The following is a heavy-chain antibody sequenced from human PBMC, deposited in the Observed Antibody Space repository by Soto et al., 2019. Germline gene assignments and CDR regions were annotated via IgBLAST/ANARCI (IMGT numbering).Heavy chain of an antibody. J-gene: IGHJ4*02. CDR2: ISYDGSDR. D-gene: IGHD1-1*01. Sequence: QVQLVESGGDVVQPGRSLRLSCPASGFTFSAFTMHWVRQAPGKGLEWVAVISYDGSDRYYGDSVKGRFTISRDNSKNTLFLQMTSLRTEDRAVYYWARDHTYTQLSGGRFDYGGRGTLVTVSS. CDR3: ARDHTYTQLSGGRFDY. CDR1: GFTFSAFT. V-gene: IGHV3-30-3*01.